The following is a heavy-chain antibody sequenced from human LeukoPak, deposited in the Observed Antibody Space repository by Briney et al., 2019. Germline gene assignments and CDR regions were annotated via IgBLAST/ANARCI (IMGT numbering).Heavy chain of an antibody. J-gene: IGHJ6*04. CDR3: ARASRYCSSTSCYGGPYYYYGMDV. Sequence: GASVKVSCKASGYTFTSYGISWVRQAPGQELEWMGWISAYNGNTNYAQKLQGRVTMTTDTSTSTAYMELRSLRSDDTAVYYCARASRYCSSTSCYGGPYYYYGMDVWGKGTTVTVSS. CDR1: GYTFTSYG. V-gene: IGHV1-18*04. D-gene: IGHD2-2*01. CDR2: ISAYNGNT.